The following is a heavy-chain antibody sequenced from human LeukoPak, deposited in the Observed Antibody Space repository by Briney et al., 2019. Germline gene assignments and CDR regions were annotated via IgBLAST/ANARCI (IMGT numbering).Heavy chain of an antibody. CDR3: AREAWIQLYYYFDY. Sequence: GGSLRLSCAASGFTFSDYFMTWIRQAPGKGLEWVSYISSSGSNIKYTDSVKGRFTISRDNAKNSLYLQMNSLRADDTAVYYCAREAWIQLYYYFDYWGQGTLVTVSS. D-gene: IGHD5-18*01. CDR2: ISSSGSNI. CDR1: GFTFSDYF. J-gene: IGHJ4*02. V-gene: IGHV3-11*01.